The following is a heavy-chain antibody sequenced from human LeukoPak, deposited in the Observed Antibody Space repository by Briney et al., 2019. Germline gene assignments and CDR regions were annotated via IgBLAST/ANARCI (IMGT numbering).Heavy chain of an antibody. CDR2: IKEDGSEK. Sequence: PGVSLRLSCAASGFTFSRYWMNWVRQAPGKGLEWVASIKEDGSEKSYVDSVKGRFTISRDNAKNSLYLQMNSLRAEDTAVYYCVSCGTTTCIIRFDHWGQGTLVTVSS. CDR1: GFTFSRYW. V-gene: IGHV3-7*01. J-gene: IGHJ4*02. CDR3: VSCGTTTCIIRFDH. D-gene: IGHD2-2*01.